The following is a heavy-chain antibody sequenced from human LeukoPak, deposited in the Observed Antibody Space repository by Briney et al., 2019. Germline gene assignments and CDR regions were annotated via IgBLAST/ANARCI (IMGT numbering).Heavy chain of an antibody. V-gene: IGHV1-18*01. CDR2: TSAYNGNT. J-gene: IGHJ4*02. D-gene: IGHD3/OR15-3a*01. Sequence: ASVTVSFTASGYTFTIYGISWVRQAPRQRPEWMGWTSAYNGNTNYAQKLQGRVTMTTDTSTSTAYMELRSLRSDDTAVYYCARDTSESAPGDWSPLGPGWADYWGQGTLVTVSS. CDR3: ARDTSESAPGDWSPLGPGWADY. CDR1: GYTFTIYG.